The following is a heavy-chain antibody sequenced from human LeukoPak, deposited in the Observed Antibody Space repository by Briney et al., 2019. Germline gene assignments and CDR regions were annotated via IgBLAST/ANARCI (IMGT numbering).Heavy chain of an antibody. Sequence: ASVKVSRKASGGTFSSYAISWVRQAPGQGLEWMGGIIPIFGTANYAQKFQGRVTITADESASTAYMELSSLRSEDTAVYYCARGRDYDRLHYWGQGTLVIVSS. CDR1: GGTFSSYA. CDR3: ARGRDYDRLHY. CDR2: IIPIFGTA. J-gene: IGHJ4*02. D-gene: IGHD3-22*01. V-gene: IGHV1-69*13.